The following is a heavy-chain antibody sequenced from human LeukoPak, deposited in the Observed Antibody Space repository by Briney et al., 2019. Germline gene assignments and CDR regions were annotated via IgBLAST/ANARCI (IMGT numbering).Heavy chain of an antibody. CDR2: INPNSGGT. CDR3: ARSENGDYAPSFDY. Sequence: ASVKVSYKASGYTFTGYYMHWVRQAPGQGLEWMGWINPNSGGTNYAQKFQGRVTMTRDTSISTAYMELSRLRSDDTAVYYCARSENGDYAPSFDYWGQGTLVTVSS. V-gene: IGHV1-2*02. J-gene: IGHJ4*02. CDR1: GYTFTGYY. D-gene: IGHD4-17*01.